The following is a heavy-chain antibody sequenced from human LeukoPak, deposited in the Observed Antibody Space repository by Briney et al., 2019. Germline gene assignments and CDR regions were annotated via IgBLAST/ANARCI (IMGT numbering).Heavy chain of an antibody. Sequence: GGSLRLSCAASGFTFSSYAMSWVRQAPGKGLEWVSVIYSGGSTYYADSVKGRFTISRDNAKNSLYMQMNSLRAEDTAVYYCARVSTGSGNDYLDYWGQGTLVTVSS. D-gene: IGHD2-15*01. CDR3: ARVSTGSGNDYLDY. CDR1: GFTFSSYA. V-gene: IGHV3-66*01. J-gene: IGHJ4*02. CDR2: IYSGGST.